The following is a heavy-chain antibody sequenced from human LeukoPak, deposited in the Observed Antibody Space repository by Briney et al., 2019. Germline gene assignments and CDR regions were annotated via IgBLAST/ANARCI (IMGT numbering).Heavy chain of an antibody. Sequence: PSQTLSLTCAVSGGSISSGGYSWSWIRQPPGKGLEWIGYIYHSGSTYYNPSLKSRVTISVDRSKNQFSLKLSSVTAADTAVYYCARDHWGDWYFDLWGGGTLVTVSS. D-gene: IGHD7-27*01. CDR1: GGSISSGGYS. CDR2: IYHSGST. CDR3: ARDHWGDWYFDL. V-gene: IGHV4-30-2*01. J-gene: IGHJ2*01.